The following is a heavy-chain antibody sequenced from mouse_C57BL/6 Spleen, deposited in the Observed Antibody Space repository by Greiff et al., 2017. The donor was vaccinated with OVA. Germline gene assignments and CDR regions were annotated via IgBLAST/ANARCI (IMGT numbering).Heavy chain of an antibody. D-gene: IGHD2-3*01. CDR1: GFSLSTFGMG. CDR3: ARSLIYDGYYVAWFAY. J-gene: IGHJ3*01. V-gene: IGHV8-8*01. CDR2: IWWDDDK. Sequence: QVTLKESGPGILQPSQTLSLTCSFSGFSLSTFGMGVGWIRQPSGKGLEWLAHIWWDDDKYYNPALKSRLTISKDTSKNQVFLKIANVDTADTATYYCARSLIYDGYYVAWFAYWGQGTLVTVSA.